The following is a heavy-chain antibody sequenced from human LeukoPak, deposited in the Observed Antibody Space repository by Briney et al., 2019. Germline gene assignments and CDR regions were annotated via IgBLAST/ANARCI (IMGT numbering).Heavy chain of an antibody. V-gene: IGHV4-4*02. CDR1: GDSISSSTW. D-gene: IGHD2-2*01. CDR3: ARRDLIVVVPAAMVDQYYFDY. Sequence: SETLSLTCAVSGDSISSSTWWTWVRQPPGKGLEWIGEIYHSESTNSNPSLKSRVTISVDTSKNQFSLKLSSVTAADTAVYYCARRDLIVVVPAAMVDQYYFDYWGQGTLVTVSS. CDR2: IYHSEST. J-gene: IGHJ4*02.